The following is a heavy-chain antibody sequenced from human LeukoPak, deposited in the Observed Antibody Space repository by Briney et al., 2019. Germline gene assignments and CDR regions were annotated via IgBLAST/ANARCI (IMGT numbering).Heavy chain of an antibody. CDR3: ARERCSSTSCYRGWFDP. D-gene: IGHD2-2*01. V-gene: IGHV4-38-2*02. J-gene: IGHJ5*02. Sequence: SETLSLTCTVSGYSISSGYYWGWIRQPPGKGLEWIGGIYHSGSTYHNPSLKSRVTISVDTSKNQFSLKLSSVTAADTAVYYCARERCSSTSCYRGWFDPWGQGTLVTVSS. CDR1: GYSISSGYY. CDR2: IYHSGST.